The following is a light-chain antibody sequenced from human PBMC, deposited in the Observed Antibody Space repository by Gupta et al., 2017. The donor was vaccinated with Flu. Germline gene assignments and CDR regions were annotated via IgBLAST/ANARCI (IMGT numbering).Light chain of an antibody. Sequence: DIVMTQSPDSLAVSLGERATINCKSSQSVLYSSNNKNYLAWYQQKPGQPPKLLIYWASTRESGVPDRFSGSGSGTDFTLTISSLQAEDVAVYYCQQYYGTPLTFGDGTKVEIK. CDR2: WAS. J-gene: IGKJ4*01. CDR1: QSVLYSSNNKNY. V-gene: IGKV4-1*01. CDR3: QQYYGTPLT.